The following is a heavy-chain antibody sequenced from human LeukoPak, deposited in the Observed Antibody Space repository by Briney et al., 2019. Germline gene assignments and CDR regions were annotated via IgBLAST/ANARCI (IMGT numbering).Heavy chain of an antibody. CDR3: AKVPSPRYCGSSSCSTF. CDR1: RFTFSSFP. V-gene: IGHV3-23*01. Sequence: GGSLRLSCAASRFTFSSFPMSWVRQAPGKGLEWVSTISASANSPYYADSVRGRFTISRDNSKNTFYLQMNSLRAEDTAIYYCAKVPSPRYCGSSSCSTFWGQGTLVTVSS. J-gene: IGHJ4*02. CDR2: ISASANSP. D-gene: IGHD2-15*01.